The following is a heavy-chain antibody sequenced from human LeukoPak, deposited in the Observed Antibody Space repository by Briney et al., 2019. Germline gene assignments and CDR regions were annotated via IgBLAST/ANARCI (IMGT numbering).Heavy chain of an antibody. CDR2: IIPIFGTA. D-gene: IGHD3-16*02. CDR3: ARDHYDYVWGSYRRHYNAFDI. V-gene: IGHV1-69*06. Sequence: GASVKVSCKASGYTFTDYYMHWVRQAPGQGLEWMGGIIPIFGTANYAQKFQGRVTITADKSTSTAYMELSSLRSEDTAVYYCARDHYDYVWGSYRRHYNAFDIWGQGTMVTVSS. CDR1: GYTFTDYY. J-gene: IGHJ3*02.